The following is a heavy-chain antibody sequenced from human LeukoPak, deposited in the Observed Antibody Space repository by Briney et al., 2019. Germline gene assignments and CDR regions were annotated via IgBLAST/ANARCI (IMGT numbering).Heavy chain of an antibody. D-gene: IGHD6-13*01. CDR3: ARLSIVAAGYFDY. CDR2: ISYRGST. J-gene: IGHJ4*02. CDR1: GGSISSGGYY. Sequence: SQTLSLTCTVSGGSISSGGYYWSWIRQHPGKGLECIGYISYRGSTYYNPSLKSRVTISVDTSKNQFSLKLSSMTAADTAVYYCARLSIVAAGYFDYWGQGTLVTVSS. V-gene: IGHV4-31*03.